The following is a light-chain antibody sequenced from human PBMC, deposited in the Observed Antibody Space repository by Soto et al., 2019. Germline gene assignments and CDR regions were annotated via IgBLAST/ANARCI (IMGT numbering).Light chain of an antibody. CDR1: QSISSW. CDR2: DAS. Sequence: DIQMPPSPSTLSASVGDSVPITCRASQSISSWLAWYQQKPGKAPKLLIYDASSLESGVPSRFSGSGSGTEFTLTITSLQPDDFATYYCQQYNSYPWTVGQGTKVDIK. V-gene: IGKV1-5*01. CDR3: QQYNSYPWT. J-gene: IGKJ1*01.